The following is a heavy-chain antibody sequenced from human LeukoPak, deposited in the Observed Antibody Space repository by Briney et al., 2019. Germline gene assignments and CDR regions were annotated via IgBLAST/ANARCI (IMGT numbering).Heavy chain of an antibody. J-gene: IGHJ3*02. D-gene: IGHD2-2*01. CDR1: GYTFTGYY. CDR3: ARDPQGYCSSTSCYRYAFDI. V-gene: IGHV1-2*06. Sequence: ASVKVSCKVSGYTFTGYYMHWVRQAPGQGLEWMGRINPNSGGTNYAQKFQGRVTMTRDTSISTAYMELSRLRSDDTAVYYCARDPQGYCSSTSCYRYAFDIWGQGTMVTVSS. CDR2: INPNSGGT.